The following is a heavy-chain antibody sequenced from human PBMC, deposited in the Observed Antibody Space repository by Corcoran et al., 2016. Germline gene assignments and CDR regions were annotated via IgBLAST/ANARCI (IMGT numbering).Heavy chain of an antibody. CDR3: ATSEVVTAPFDY. Sequence: QVQLVESGGGVVPPGRSLRPPCAASGFTFSSYGMHWVRPAPGKGLEWVAVVSYDGSNKYYADSGKGRFTISRDNSKKALYLQMNSLRDEDTAVYYCATSEVVTAPFDYWGQGTLVTVSS. J-gene: IGHJ4*02. D-gene: IGHD2-21*02. CDR1: GFTFSSYG. V-gene: IGHV3-30*03. CDR2: VSYDGSNK.